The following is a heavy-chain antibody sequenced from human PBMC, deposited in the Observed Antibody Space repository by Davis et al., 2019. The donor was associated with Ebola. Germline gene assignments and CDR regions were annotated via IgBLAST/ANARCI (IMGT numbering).Heavy chain of an antibody. D-gene: IGHD6-6*01. J-gene: IGHJ5*02. V-gene: IGHV4-34*01. Sequence: SETLSLTCAVYGGSFSGYYWSWIRQPPGKGLEWIGEINHSGSTNYNPSLKSRVTILVDTSKNQFSLKLSSVTAADTAVYYCARGRGYSSSGGKFDPWGQGTLVTVSS. CDR1: GGSFSGYY. CDR2: INHSGST. CDR3: ARGRGYSSSGGKFDP.